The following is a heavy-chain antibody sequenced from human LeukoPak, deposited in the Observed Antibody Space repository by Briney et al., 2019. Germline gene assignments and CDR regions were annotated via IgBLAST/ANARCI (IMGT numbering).Heavy chain of an antibody. J-gene: IGHJ4*02. CDR1: GGSISSHY. CDR3: ARGRFSGLPRATTSQFDY. D-gene: IGHD6-19*01. V-gene: IGHV4-59*11. CDR2: IYYSGSP. Sequence: PSETLSLTCTVSGGSISSHYWSWIRQPPGKGLGWIGYIYYSGSPNYNPSLKSRVTISVDTSNNQFSVRLSSLTAADTAVYYCARGRFSGLPRATTSQFDYWGQGTLVTVSS.